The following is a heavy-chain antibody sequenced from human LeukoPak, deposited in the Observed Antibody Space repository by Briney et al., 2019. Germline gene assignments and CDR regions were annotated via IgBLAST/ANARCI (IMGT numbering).Heavy chain of an antibody. J-gene: IGHJ5*02. Sequence: SSETLSLTCAVYGGSFSGYYWSWIRQSPGKALQWIGEINHSGSTNYNPSLKSRVTISVDTSKNQFSLKLSSVTAADTAVYYCARVLLGWFDPWGQGTLVTVSS. CDR3: ARVLLGWFDP. D-gene: IGHD7-27*01. V-gene: IGHV4-34*01. CDR1: GGSFSGYY. CDR2: INHSGST.